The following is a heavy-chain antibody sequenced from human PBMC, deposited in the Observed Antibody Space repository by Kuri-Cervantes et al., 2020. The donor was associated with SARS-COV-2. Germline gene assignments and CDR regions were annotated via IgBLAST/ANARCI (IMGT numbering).Heavy chain of an antibody. CDR3: ARDRSNVLLWFGELPYYYMDV. CDR2: INPNSGGT. Sequence: ASVKVSCKASGYTFTGYCMHWVRQAPGQGLEWMGWINPNSGGTNYAQKFQGRVTMTRDTSISTASMELSRLRSDDTAVYYCARDRSNVLLWFGELPYYYMDVWGKGTTVTVSS. J-gene: IGHJ6*03. CDR1: GYTFTGYC. D-gene: IGHD3-10*01. V-gene: IGHV1-2*02.